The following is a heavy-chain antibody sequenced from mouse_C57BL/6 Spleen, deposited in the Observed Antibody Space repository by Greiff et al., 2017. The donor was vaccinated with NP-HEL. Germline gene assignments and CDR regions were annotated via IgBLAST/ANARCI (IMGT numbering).Heavy chain of an antibody. D-gene: IGHD2-4*01. V-gene: IGHV1-81*01. CDR3: ARSDYGGAMDY. Sequence: VQLKESGAELARPGASVKLSCKASGYTFTSYGISWVKQRTGQGLEWIGEIYPRSGNTYYNEKFKGKATLTADKSSSTAYMELRSLTSEDSAVYFCARSDYGGAMDYWGQGTSVTVSS. CDR2: IYPRSGNT. CDR1: GYTFTSYG. J-gene: IGHJ4*01.